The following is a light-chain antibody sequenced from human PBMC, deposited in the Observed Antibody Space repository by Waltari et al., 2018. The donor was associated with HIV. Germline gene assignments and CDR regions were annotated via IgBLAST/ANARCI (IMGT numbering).Light chain of an antibody. V-gene: IGLV1-51*01. Sequence: QSVLTQPPSVSAAPGQKVTISCSGNSSNIGNDYVSWYHQIAGTAPKVVIYDNKKRPTGIPDRFSGSKSGTSATLGITGLQTGDEGDYYCATWDRILSGVVFGGGTMLTVL. CDR2: DNK. J-gene: IGLJ2*01. CDR1: SSNIGNDY. CDR3: ATWDRILSGVV.